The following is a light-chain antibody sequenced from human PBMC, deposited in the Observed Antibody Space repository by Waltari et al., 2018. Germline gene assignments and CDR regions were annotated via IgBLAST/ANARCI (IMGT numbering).Light chain of an antibody. J-gene: IGKJ1*01. Sequence: DIQMTQSPSSLSASVGEGVTITCRASQKLYHYLSWYLQKPGKAPKLLIYAASRLQSGVPSRFSGSGSETDFTLTISSLQPDDFGTYYCQQSHSIPWTFGQGTRVEVK. CDR3: QQSHSIPWT. V-gene: IGKV1-39*01. CDR2: AAS. CDR1: QKLYHY.